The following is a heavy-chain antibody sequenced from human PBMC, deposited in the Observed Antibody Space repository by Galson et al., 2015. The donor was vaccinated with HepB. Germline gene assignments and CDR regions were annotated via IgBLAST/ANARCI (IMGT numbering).Heavy chain of an antibody. CDR2: ISSSGSTI. D-gene: IGHD5-12*01. CDR3: ARDMSGYDFYYYYYGMDV. Sequence: SLRLSCAASGFTFSDYYMSWIRQAPGKGLEWVSYISSSGSTIYYADSVKGRFTISRDNAKNSLYLQMNSLRAEDTAVYYCARDMSGYDFYYYYYGMDVWGQGTTVTVSS. V-gene: IGHV3-11*04. J-gene: IGHJ6*02. CDR1: GFTFSDYY.